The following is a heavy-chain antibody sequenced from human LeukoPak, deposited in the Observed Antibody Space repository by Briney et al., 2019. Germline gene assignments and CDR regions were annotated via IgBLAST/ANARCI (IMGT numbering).Heavy chain of an antibody. D-gene: IGHD3-22*01. V-gene: IGHV3-53*01. Sequence: PGGSLRLSCAASGFTVSSNYMSWVRQAPGKGLEWVSVIYSGGSTYYADSVKGRFTISRDNSKNTLYLQMNSLRAEDTAVYYCASSGTYYYDSSVYDGAFDIWGQGTMVTVSS. CDR2: IYSGGST. CDR1: GFTVSSNY. CDR3: ASSGTYYYDSSVYDGAFDI. J-gene: IGHJ3*02.